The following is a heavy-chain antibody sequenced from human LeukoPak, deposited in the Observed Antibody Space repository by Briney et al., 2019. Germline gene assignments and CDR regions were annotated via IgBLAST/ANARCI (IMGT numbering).Heavy chain of an antibody. Sequence: GGSLRLSCVASGFTFSRYAMHWVRQAAGKGLEWVAVISYDGSNRYYADSVKGRFTISRDNSKNTLFLQVNSLRPEDRAMYYCARENYGDHYFDYWGQGTLVTVSS. CDR1: GFTFSRYA. J-gene: IGHJ4*02. V-gene: IGHV3-30-3*01. D-gene: IGHD4/OR15-4a*01. CDR3: ARENYGDHYFDY. CDR2: ISYDGSNR.